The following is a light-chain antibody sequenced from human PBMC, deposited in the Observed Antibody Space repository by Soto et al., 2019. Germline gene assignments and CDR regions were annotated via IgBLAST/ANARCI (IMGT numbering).Light chain of an antibody. Sequence: DIQMTQSPSSLSASVGERVTITCRASQSISNYLNWYQQRPGKAPKLLIYAASSLQTGVPSRFSGSGSGTDFTLTISSLQSEDFAVYYCQQYNNWPGTFGQGTKVDTK. CDR1: QSISNY. J-gene: IGKJ1*01. CDR2: AAS. V-gene: IGKV1-39*01. CDR3: QQYNNWPGT.